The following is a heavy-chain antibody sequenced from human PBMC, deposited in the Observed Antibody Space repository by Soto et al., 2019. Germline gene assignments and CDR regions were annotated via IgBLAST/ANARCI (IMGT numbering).Heavy chain of an antibody. CDR1: GFTFSTYA. Sequence: QVQLVESGGGMVQPGRSLRLSCAASGFTFSTYAMHWVRQAPGKGLEWVAFISNDGIHKYYPDSVKGRFTISRDSSRNTLYLQMDSLRPEDTAAYYCARDRPLAVPGSYHGLDVWGQGTTVTVS. CDR2: ISNDGIHK. CDR3: ARDRPLAVPGSYHGLDV. J-gene: IGHJ6*02. V-gene: IGHV3-30-3*01. D-gene: IGHD6-19*01.